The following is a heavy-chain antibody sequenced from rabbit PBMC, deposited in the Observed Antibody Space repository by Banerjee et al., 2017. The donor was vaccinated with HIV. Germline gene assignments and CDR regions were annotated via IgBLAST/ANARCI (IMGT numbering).Heavy chain of an antibody. V-gene: IGHV1S40*01. Sequence: QSLEESGGDLVKPGASLTLTCTASGFSFNSNYICWVRQAPGKGLEWIACIDSGSSGSTYYASWAKGRFTISKASSTTVTLQMTSLTDADTATYFCARDHRYIGDADYGYGSGFKLWGPGTLVTVS. CDR1: GFSFNSNY. J-gene: IGHJ4*01. D-gene: IGHD6-1*01. CDR3: ARDHRYIGDADYGYGSGFKL. CDR2: IDSGSSGST.